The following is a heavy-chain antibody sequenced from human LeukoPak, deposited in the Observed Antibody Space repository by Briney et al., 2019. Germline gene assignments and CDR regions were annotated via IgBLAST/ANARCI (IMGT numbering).Heavy chain of an antibody. J-gene: IGHJ6*03. V-gene: IGHV1-2*06. Sequence: ASVKVSCKASGYTFTGYYMHWVRQAPGQGLEWMGRINPNSGGTNYAQKFQGRVTMTRDTSISTAYMELSRLRSDDTAVYYCARGFTGAARPPYYYYYCMDVWGKGTTVTVSS. D-gene: IGHD6-6*01. CDR2: INPNSGGT. CDR1: GYTFTGYY. CDR3: ARGFTGAARPPYYYYYCMDV.